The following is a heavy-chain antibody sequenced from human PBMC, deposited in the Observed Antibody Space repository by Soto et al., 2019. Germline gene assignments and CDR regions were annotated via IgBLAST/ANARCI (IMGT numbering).Heavy chain of an antibody. V-gene: IGHV3-33*01. CDR2: IWYDGSNK. Sequence: QVQLVESGGGVVQPGRSLRLSCAASGFTFSSYGMHWVRQAPGKGLEWGAVIWYDGSNKYYADSVKGRFTISRDNSKNTLYLQMNSLRAEDTAVYYCARRPRNLMTTDGMDVWGQGTTVTVSS. D-gene: IGHD3-16*01. CDR3: ARRPRNLMTTDGMDV. J-gene: IGHJ6*02. CDR1: GFTFSSYG.